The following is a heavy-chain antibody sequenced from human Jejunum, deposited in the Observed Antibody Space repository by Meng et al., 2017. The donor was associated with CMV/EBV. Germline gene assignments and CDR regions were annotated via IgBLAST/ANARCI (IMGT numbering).Heavy chain of an antibody. J-gene: IGHJ4*02. V-gene: IGHV3-53*01. D-gene: IGHD6-13*01. CDR2: IYSGGSS. CDR1: GFTVSTSY. Sequence: EGQLVESGVGLIQPGGSLRLSCAASGFTVSTSYMSWVRQAPGKGLEWVSVIYSGGSSYYADSVKGRFTISRDNFKNTLSLQMNSLRADDTAVYYCARGGAAAGSESWGQGTLVTVSS. CDR3: ARGGAAAGSES.